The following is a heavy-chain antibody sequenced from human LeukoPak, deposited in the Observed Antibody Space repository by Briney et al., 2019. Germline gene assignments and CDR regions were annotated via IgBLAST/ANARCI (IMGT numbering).Heavy chain of an antibody. CDR2: IRYDGTNK. CDR1: GFTFTNYA. CDR3: ARDGLYSSGRDFDY. V-gene: IGHV3-30*02. Sequence: GGSLRLSCAASGFTFTNYAMHWIRQAPGKGLEWVAFIRYDGTNKYYADSVKGRFTISRDNAKNTLYLQMNSLRAEDTAVYYCARDGLYSSGRDFDYWGQGTLVTVSS. J-gene: IGHJ4*02. D-gene: IGHD6-19*01.